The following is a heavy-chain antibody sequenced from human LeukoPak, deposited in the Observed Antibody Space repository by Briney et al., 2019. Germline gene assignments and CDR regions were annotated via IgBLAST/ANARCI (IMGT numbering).Heavy chain of an antibody. Sequence: GGSLRLSCVASGFSFRSYTMSWIRQAPGKGLEWVAFISTSPITSYYAESGKGRFTISRDNAKNSLFLQMHSLRAEDTAVYYCARTAKQSLWFGEFFPWGQGTLVTVSS. CDR1: GFSFRSYT. CDR3: ARTAKQSLWFGEFFP. D-gene: IGHD3-10*01. CDR2: ISTSPITS. V-gene: IGHV3-48*04. J-gene: IGHJ5*02.